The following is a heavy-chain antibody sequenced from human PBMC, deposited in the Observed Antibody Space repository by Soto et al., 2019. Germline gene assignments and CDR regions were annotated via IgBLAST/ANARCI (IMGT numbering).Heavy chain of an antibody. Sequence: SETLSLTCTVSGGSISSGDYYWSWIRQPPGKGLEWIGYIYYSGSTYYNPSLKSRVTISVDTSKNQFSLKLSSVTAADTAVYYCARGGYDFWSGYLSANYYYGMDVWGQGTTVTVSS. J-gene: IGHJ6*02. CDR3: ARGGYDFWSGYLSANYYYGMDV. V-gene: IGHV4-30-4*01. D-gene: IGHD3-3*01. CDR1: GGSISSGDYY. CDR2: IYYSGST.